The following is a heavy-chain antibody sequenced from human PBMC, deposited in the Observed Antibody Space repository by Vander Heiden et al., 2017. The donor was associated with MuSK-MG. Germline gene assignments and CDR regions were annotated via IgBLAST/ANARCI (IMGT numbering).Heavy chain of an antibody. CDR3: ARDREGPETFDI. CDR2: VFPNGGT. CDR1: GVPIISGY. V-gene: IGHV4-4*07. J-gene: IGHJ3*02. Sequence: QVHMEESGPGLVRASDTLTLTCSVSGVPIISGYWSWIRHPAGKELAWIGRVFPNGGTTFNPSFKSRATISVDAAKNQFFLKLTSVTAADSALYYCARDREGPETFDIWGPGTVVTVSS.